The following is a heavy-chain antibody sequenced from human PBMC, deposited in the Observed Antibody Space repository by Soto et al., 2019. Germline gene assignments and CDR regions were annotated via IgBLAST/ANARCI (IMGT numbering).Heavy chain of an antibody. Sequence: QVQLVESGGGVVQPGRSLRLFCAASGFTFSSYGMHWVRQAPGRGLEWVAVISYDGSNKYYADSVKGRFTISRDNSKNTLYLQMNSLRTEDTAVYYCAKDMGSYGYEGHFDYWGQGTLVTVSS. D-gene: IGHD5-18*01. CDR2: ISYDGSNK. V-gene: IGHV3-30*18. CDR3: AKDMGSYGYEGHFDY. CDR1: GFTFSSYG. J-gene: IGHJ4*02.